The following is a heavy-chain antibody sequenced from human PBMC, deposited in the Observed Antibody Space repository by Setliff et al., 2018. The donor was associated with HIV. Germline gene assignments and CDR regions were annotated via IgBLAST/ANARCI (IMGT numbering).Heavy chain of an antibody. D-gene: IGHD4-17*01. Sequence: ASVKVSCKASGYTFTSYYMHWVRQAPGQGLEWMGWISAYNGNTNYAQKLQGRVTLTTDTSTNTAYMELRSLRSDDAAVYYCAKTTPQPHYYYYVDVWGKGTTVTVSS. CDR3: AKTTPQPHYYYYVDV. J-gene: IGHJ6*03. CDR2: ISAYNGNT. CDR1: GYTFTSYY. V-gene: IGHV1-18*04.